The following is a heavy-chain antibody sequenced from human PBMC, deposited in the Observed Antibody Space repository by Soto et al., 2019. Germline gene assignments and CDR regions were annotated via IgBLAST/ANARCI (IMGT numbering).Heavy chain of an antibody. CDR2: ISYDGSNK. CDR1: GFTFSSYG. Sequence: QVQLVESGRGVVQPGRSLRLSCAASGFTFSSYGMHWVRQAPGKGLEWVAVISYDGSNKYYADSVKGRFTISRDNSKKTLYLQMNSLRAEDTAVYFCVPWFGAFDYWGQGTLVTVSS. J-gene: IGHJ4*02. V-gene: IGHV3-30*03. CDR3: VPWFGAFDY. D-gene: IGHD3-10*01.